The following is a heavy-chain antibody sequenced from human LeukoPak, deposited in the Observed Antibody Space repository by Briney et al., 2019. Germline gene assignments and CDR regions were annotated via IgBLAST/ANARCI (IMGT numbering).Heavy chain of an antibody. V-gene: IGHV3-21*01. CDR2: ISTSSSYI. J-gene: IGHJ3*02. CDR3: ARGDPDISFAVAGEAFDI. D-gene: IGHD6-19*01. CDR1: GFIFSDYN. Sequence: GGSLRLSCAASGFIFSDYNMNWVRQAPGKGLEWVSSISTSSSYIYYADSLKGRFTISRDNAKNSLYLQMNSLRADDTAVYYCARGDPDISFAVAGEAFDIWGQGTMVTVSS.